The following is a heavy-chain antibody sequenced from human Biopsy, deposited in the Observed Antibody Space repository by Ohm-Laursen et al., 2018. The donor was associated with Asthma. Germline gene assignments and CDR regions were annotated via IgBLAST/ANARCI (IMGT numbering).Heavy chain of an antibody. CDR3: ARHWDWGSFFDY. V-gene: IGHV4-39*01. CDR2: ISYTGSA. D-gene: IGHD7-27*01. Sequence: SQTLSLTWTVSGGSMSSSSYYWGWTRQPPGKGLEWMGSISYTGSAYHNPSLKSRVTISVDTSKNHFSLKLSSVTAADTAVYYCARHWDWGSFFDYWGQGTPVTVSS. J-gene: IGHJ4*02. CDR1: GGSMSSSSYY.